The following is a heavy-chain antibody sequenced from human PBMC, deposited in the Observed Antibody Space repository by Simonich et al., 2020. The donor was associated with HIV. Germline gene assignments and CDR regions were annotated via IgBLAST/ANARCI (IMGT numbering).Heavy chain of an antibody. CDR3: ARGPQQLGPVFDAFDI. V-gene: IGHV1-2*02. J-gene: IGHJ3*02. CDR1: GYTFTYYY. Sequence: QVQLAQSGAEGKKPGASVKVSCKASGYTFTYYYMHWVRQATGQGLEWRVWINPNTGGTNYEQKFQGRVTMTRDTSISTAYMELRKLRSDDTAVYYCARGPQQLGPVFDAFDIWGQGTMVTVSS. CDR2: INPNTGGT. D-gene: IGHD6-13*01.